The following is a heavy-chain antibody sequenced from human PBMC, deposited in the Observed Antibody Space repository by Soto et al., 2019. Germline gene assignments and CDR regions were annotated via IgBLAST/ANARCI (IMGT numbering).Heavy chain of an antibody. CDR2: INPNSGGT. Sequence: GASVKVSCKASGYTFTGYYMHWVRQAPGQGLEWMGWINPNSGGTNYAQKFQGWVTMTRDTSISTAYMELSRLRSDDTAVYYCARAGVYYDSTDAFDIWGQGTMVTVSS. D-gene: IGHD3-22*01. V-gene: IGHV1-2*04. CDR3: ARAGVYYDSTDAFDI. CDR1: GYTFTGYY. J-gene: IGHJ3*02.